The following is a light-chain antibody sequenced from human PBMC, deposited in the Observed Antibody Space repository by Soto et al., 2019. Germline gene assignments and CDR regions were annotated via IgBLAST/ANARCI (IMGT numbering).Light chain of an antibody. V-gene: IGKV1-5*01. CDR3: QQYNSYSYT. CDR2: DAS. Sequence: DIQMTQSPSTLSASVGDRVTITCRASQSISSWLAWYQQKPGKAPKVLIYDASSLESGVPSRFSGSGSGTEFTLTISRMQPGDFATYYCQQYNSYSYTCGQGTKLEIK. CDR1: QSISSW. J-gene: IGKJ2*01.